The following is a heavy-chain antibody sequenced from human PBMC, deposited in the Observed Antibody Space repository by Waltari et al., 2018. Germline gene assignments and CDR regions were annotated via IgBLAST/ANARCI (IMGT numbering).Heavy chain of an antibody. CDR3: ARESTASNEGV. Sequence: EEQLVESGVGLVQPGGSLRLSGEGSGFTFRNYWMSWVRQAPGKGLEWVANIRRDGSQANYVDSVKGRFTISRDNAKKSLYLQMNSPRAEDTGVYYCARESTASNEGVWGQGTLVTVSS. CDR2: IRRDGSQA. V-gene: IGHV3-7*01. CDR1: GFTFRNYW. D-gene: IGHD4-17*01. J-gene: IGHJ4*02.